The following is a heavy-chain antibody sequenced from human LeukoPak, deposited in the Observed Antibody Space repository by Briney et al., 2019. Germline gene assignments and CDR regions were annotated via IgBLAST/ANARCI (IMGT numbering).Heavy chain of an antibody. Sequence: GGSLRLSCVVSGFTFSSYWMHWVRQAPGKGLVWVSRLSPDGGTIDYSDSVRGRFTISRDNAKDTLYLQMNSLRVDDTAVYYCATAGQWRFDSWGLGTLVTVS. D-gene: IGHD6-19*01. CDR1: GFTFSSYW. CDR2: LSPDGGTI. J-gene: IGHJ4*02. V-gene: IGHV3-74*01. CDR3: ATAGQWRFDS.